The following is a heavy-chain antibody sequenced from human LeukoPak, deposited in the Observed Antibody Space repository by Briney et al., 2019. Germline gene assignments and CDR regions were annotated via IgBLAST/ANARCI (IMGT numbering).Heavy chain of an antibody. J-gene: IGHJ5*02. CDR3: ATVLRVLLTRSELAP. CDR1: LYTLTELS. D-gene: IGHD4-11*01. CDR2: FDPEDGKT. V-gene: IGHV1-24*01. Sequence: ASLRVSSKVSLYTLTELSMHSVRQAPGAGLGWMGGFDPEDGKTIYAQTLQGRVTLTEDTSTDTAYMELSSLRSEDTAVYFCATVLRVLLTRSELAPRGEGTHVSDS.